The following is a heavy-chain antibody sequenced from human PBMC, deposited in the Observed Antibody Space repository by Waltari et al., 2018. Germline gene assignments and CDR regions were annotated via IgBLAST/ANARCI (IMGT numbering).Heavy chain of an antibody. CDR3: AMVVPAAMVDY. V-gene: IGHV4-34*01. Sequence: QVQLQQWGAGLLKPSETLSLTCAVYGGSFSGYYWSWIRQPPGKGLEWIGEINHSGSTNYNPSLKSRVTISVDTSKNQFSQKLSSVTAADTAVYYCAMVVPAAMVDYWGQGTLVTVSS. CDR1: GGSFSGYY. J-gene: IGHJ4*02. CDR2: INHSGST. D-gene: IGHD2-2*01.